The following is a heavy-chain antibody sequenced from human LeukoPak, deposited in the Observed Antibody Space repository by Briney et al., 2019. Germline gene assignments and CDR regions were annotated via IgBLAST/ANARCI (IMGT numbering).Heavy chain of an antibody. Sequence: GGSPRLSCAASGFTFSSYAMSWVRQAPGKGLEWVPGISGSGGSTYYADSVKGRFTISRDNSKNTLYLQMHSLRAEDTAVYYCAKDRYSYGSSSGDFWGQGTLVTVSS. CDR2: ISGSGGST. D-gene: IGHD5-18*01. CDR3: AKDRYSYGSSSGDF. V-gene: IGHV3-23*01. J-gene: IGHJ4*02. CDR1: GFTFSSYA.